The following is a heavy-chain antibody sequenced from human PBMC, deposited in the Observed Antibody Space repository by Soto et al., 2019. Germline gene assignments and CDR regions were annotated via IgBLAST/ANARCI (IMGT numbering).Heavy chain of an antibody. CDR2: IDHRITTT. CDR1: GFSFDSYE. Sequence: GGSLRLSCVGSGFSFDSYEMIWVRQPPGRGLEWISYIDHRITTTYYADSVKGRFTISRDNAGNSLLPQMDNLRVEDTAVYYCTRTHSGYIGYHLYDIWGQGTLVTVSS. CDR3: TRTHSGYIGYHLYDI. J-gene: IGHJ3*02. V-gene: IGHV3-48*03. D-gene: IGHD5-12*01.